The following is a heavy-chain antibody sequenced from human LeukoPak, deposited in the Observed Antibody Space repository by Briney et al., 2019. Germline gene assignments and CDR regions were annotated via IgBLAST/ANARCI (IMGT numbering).Heavy chain of an antibody. Sequence: SETLSLTCTVSGGSISSYYWSWIRQPPGKGLEWIGYIYYSGSTNYNPSLKSRVTISVDTSKNQFSLKLSSATAADTAVYYCARDRQGAFDIWGQGTMVTVSS. CDR1: GGSISSYY. J-gene: IGHJ3*02. V-gene: IGHV4-59*01. CDR2: IYYSGST. CDR3: ARDRQGAFDI.